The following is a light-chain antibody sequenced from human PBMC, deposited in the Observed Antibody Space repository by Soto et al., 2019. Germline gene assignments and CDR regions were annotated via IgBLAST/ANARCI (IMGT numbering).Light chain of an antibody. CDR1: QSIINW. CDR2: KAS. Sequence: DIQKTKYPSTLSASVGDRVTITCRASQSIINWLAWYQQKPGKAPKLLIYKASSLESGVPSRFSGSGSGTDFTLTISSLQPDDFATYYCQHYITYPWTFGQGTKVEIK. V-gene: IGKV1-5*03. J-gene: IGKJ1*01. CDR3: QHYITYPWT.